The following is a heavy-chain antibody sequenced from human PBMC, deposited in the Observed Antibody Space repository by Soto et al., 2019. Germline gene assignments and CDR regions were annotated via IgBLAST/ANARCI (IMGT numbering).Heavy chain of an antibody. V-gene: IGHV3-9*01. D-gene: IGHD6-13*01. CDR3: AKGPQQLVPLLFDY. Sequence: ESGGGLVQPGRSLRLSCAASGFTFDDYAMHWVRQAPGKGLEWVSGISWNSGSIGYADSVKGRFTISRDNAKNSLYLQMNSLRAEDTALYYCAKGPQQLVPLLFDYWGQGTLVTVSS. J-gene: IGHJ4*02. CDR2: ISWNSGSI. CDR1: GFTFDDYA.